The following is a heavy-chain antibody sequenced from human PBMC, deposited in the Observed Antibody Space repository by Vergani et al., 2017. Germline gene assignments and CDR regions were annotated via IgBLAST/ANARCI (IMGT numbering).Heavy chain of an antibody. CDR1: GGSFSGYY. CDR2: INHSGST. J-gene: IGHJ4*02. Sequence: QVQLQQWGAGLLKPSETLSLTCAVYGGSFSGYYWSWIRQPPGKGLEWIGEINHSGSTNYNPSLKSRVTISGDTSKNQLSLKLSSVTAADPAVYYCARTPRLFTRHGSRWHPRGTYFDYWGQGTLVTVSS. CDR3: ARTPRLFTRHGSRWHPRGTYFDY. V-gene: IGHV4-34*01. D-gene: IGHD6-19*01.